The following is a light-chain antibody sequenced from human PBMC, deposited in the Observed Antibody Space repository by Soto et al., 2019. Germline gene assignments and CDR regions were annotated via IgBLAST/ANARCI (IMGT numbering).Light chain of an antibody. CDR1: QAIGVY. V-gene: IGKV1-27*01. CDR2: AAS. CDR3: QKYNSAPLT. Sequence: DIQVTQSPSSLSASLGDRVTITCLATQAIGVYLAWFQQPPGKVAKLLIYAASALQSGVPSRLSGSGSGTDFTLTISSLQAEDIATYYCQKYNSAPLTFGGGTKVEI. J-gene: IGKJ4*01.